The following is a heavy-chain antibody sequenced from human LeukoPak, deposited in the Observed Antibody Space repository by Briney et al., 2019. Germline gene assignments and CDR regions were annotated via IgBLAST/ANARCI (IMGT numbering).Heavy chain of an antibody. V-gene: IGHV3-23*01. CDR3: AKGPDCSSTSCYGNWFDP. Sequence: GGSLRLSCAASGFTLSSYAMSWVRPAPGKGLEWVSAISGSGGSTYYADSVKGRFTISRDNSKNTLYLQMNSLRAEDTAVYYCAKGPDCSSTSCYGNWFDPWGQGTLVTVSS. J-gene: IGHJ5*02. CDR1: GFTLSSYA. D-gene: IGHD2-2*01. CDR2: ISGSGGST.